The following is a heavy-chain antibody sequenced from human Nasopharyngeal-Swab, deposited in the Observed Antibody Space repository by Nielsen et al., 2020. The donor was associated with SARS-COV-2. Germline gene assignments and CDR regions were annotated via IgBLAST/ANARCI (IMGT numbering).Heavy chain of an antibody. CDR3: ARDRFSYYYDSSGYFDAFDI. CDR1: GYTFSNYG. CDR2: INTNTGNP. V-gene: IGHV7-4-1*02. Sequence: ASVKVSCKASGYTFSNYGITWVRQAPGQGLEWMGWINTNTGNPTYAQGFTGRFVFSLDTSVSTAYLQISSLKAEDTAVYYCARDRFSYYYDSSGYFDAFDIWGQGTMVTVSS. D-gene: IGHD3-22*01. J-gene: IGHJ3*02.